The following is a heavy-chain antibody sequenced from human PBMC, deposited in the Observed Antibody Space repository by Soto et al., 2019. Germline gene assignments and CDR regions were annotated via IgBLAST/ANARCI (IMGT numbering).Heavy chain of an antibody. CDR2: IYYSGST. V-gene: IGHV4-31*03. J-gene: IGHJ4*02. CDR3: ARSPVEYSYVVVRNSYFDY. D-gene: IGHD5-18*01. Sequence: SETLSLTCTVSGGSISSGGYYWSWIRQHPGKGLEWIGYIYYSGSTYYNPSLKSRVTISVDTSKNQFSLKLSSVTAADTAVYYCARSPVEYSYVVVRNSYFDYWGQGTLVTVSS. CDR1: GGSISSGGYY.